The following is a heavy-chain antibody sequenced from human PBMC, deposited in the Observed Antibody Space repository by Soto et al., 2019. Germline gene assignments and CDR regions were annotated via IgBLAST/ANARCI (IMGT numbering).Heavy chain of an antibody. CDR3: AKVDVYAGTSGWPDY. V-gene: IGHV1-69*01. Sequence: QVQLVQSGAEVKKPGSSVKVSCKVSGGTFSSYPISWVRRAPGQGLEWMGGIVPIFRRTDYAQKVQGRVTITADESTSTAHMQLSRLRSDDTAVYYCAKVDVYAGTSGWPDYWGQGTPVTVAP. CDR1: GGTFSSYP. CDR2: IVPIFRRT. D-gene: IGHD6-19*01. J-gene: IGHJ4*02.